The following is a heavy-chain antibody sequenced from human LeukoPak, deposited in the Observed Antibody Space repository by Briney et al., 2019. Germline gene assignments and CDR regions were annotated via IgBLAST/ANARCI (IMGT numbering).Heavy chain of an antibody. Sequence: GGSLRLSCAASGFTFSSYSMSWVRQAPGKGLEWVAVISSDGKSKNHADSVKGRFTISRDKSTLFLDMNDLRAEDTAVYYCAKEGGDGYNYFDYWGQGTLVTVSS. J-gene: IGHJ4*02. CDR2: ISSDGKSK. D-gene: IGHD5-24*01. V-gene: IGHV3-30*04. CDR3: AKEGGDGYNYFDY. CDR1: GFTFSSYS.